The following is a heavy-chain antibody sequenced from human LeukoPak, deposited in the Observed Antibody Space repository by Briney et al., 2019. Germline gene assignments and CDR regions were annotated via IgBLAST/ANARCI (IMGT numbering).Heavy chain of an antibody. CDR1: GGSISSYY. D-gene: IGHD6-13*01. CDR2: VFYSGST. CDR3: ARGPGSWYYYYGMDV. Sequence: SETLSLTCTVSGGSISSYYWSWIRQPPGRGLEWIGYVFYSGSTNYNPSLKSRVTVSVDTSKNQFSLELSSVTAADTAVYYCARGPGSWYYYYGMDVWGQGTTVTVSS. J-gene: IGHJ6*02. V-gene: IGHV4-59*01.